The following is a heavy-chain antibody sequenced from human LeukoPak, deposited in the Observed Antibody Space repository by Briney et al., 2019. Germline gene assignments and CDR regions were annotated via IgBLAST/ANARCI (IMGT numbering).Heavy chain of an antibody. Sequence: GGSLRLSCAASGFTFSSYGMHWVRQAPGKGLEWVAVISYDGSNKYYADSVKGRFTISRDNSKNTLYLQMNSLRAEDTAVYYCAKDHYSSSWYSLPVYCGMDVWGQGTTVTVSS. CDR3: AKDHYSSSWYSLPVYCGMDV. CDR1: GFTFSSYG. J-gene: IGHJ6*02. V-gene: IGHV3-30*18. D-gene: IGHD6-13*01. CDR2: ISYDGSNK.